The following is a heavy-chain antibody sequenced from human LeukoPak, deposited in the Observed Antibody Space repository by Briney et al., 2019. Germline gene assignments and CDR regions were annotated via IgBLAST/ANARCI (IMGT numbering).Heavy chain of an antibody. J-gene: IGHJ5*02. V-gene: IGHV3-7*01. CDR1: GFTFSCYW. CDR2: IKQDGSEK. D-gene: IGHD6-6*01. CDR3: ARAVRAARPISWFDP. Sequence: GGSLRLSCAASGFTFSCYWMSWVRQAPGKGLEWVANIKQDGSEKYYVDSVKGRFTISRDNAKNSLYLQMNSLRAEDTAVYYCARAVRAARPISWFDPWGQGTLVTVSS.